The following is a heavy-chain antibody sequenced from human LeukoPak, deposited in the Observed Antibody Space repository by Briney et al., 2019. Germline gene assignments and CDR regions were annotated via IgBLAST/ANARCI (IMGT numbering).Heavy chain of an antibody. D-gene: IGHD6-13*01. CDR3: ARSSWYLYYYYYMDV. CDR1: GFTFSSYA. J-gene: IGHJ6*03. V-gene: IGHV3-7*01. CDR2: IKQDGSEE. Sequence: GGSLRLSCAASGFTFSSYAMSWVRQAPGKGLEWLANIKQDGSEEYYVDSVKGRFTISRDNAKNSLYLQMNSLRAEDTAVYYCARSSWYLYYYYYMDVWGKGTTVTVSS.